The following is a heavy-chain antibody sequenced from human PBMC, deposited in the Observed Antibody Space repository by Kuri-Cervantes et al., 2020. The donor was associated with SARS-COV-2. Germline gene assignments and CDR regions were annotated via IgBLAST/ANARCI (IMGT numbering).Heavy chain of an antibody. Sequence: SQTLSLTCAISEDSVSSNSAAWNWIRQSPSRGLEWLGRTYFRSKWYNDYAVSVKSRITINPDTSKRQFSLQLNSVTPEDTAVYYCARGKTMVRGENYYYMDVWGKGTTVTVSS. D-gene: IGHD3-10*01. CDR2: TYFRSKWYN. V-gene: IGHV6-1*01. CDR1: EDSVSSNSAA. CDR3: ARGKTMVRGENYYYMDV. J-gene: IGHJ6*03.